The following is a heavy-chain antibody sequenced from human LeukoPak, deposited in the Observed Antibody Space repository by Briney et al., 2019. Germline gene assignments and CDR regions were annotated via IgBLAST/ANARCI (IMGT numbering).Heavy chain of an antibody. Sequence: SETLSLTCTVSGGSISSYYWSWIRQPPGKGLEWIGYIYYSGSTNYNPSLKSRVTISVDTSKNQFSLKLSSVTAADTAVYYCAIHREQVSGSHHSYYYYMDVWGKGTTVTVSS. V-gene: IGHV4-59*01. CDR1: GGSISSYY. CDR2: IYYSGST. CDR3: AIHREQVSGSHHSYYYYMDV. D-gene: IGHD1-26*01. J-gene: IGHJ6*03.